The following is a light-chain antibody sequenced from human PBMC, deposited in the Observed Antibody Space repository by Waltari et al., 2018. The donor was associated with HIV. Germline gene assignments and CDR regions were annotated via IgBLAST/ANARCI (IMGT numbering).Light chain of an antibody. V-gene: IGKV4-1*01. Sequence: DIVMTQSPDSLAVSLGERATINCQSSQSVLYSSNNKNYLVWYQQKPGQPPKLLIYWASTRESGVPDRFSGSGSGTDFTLTISSLQAEDVAVYYCQQYYSTPLTFGQGTKLEIK. CDR1: QSVLYSSNNKNY. CDR3: QQYYSTPLT. J-gene: IGKJ2*01. CDR2: WAS.